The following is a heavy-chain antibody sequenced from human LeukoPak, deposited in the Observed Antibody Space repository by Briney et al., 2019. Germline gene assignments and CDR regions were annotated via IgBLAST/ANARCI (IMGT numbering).Heavy chain of an antibody. J-gene: IGHJ4*02. Sequence: VAVKVSCKASGYTFTGYYMHWVRQAPGQGLDWMVGINPNSGGTNYAQKFQGRVTMTRDTSISTAYMELSRLRSDDTAVYYCARVANEGGYYFDYWGQGTLVTVSS. CDR2: INPNSGGT. V-gene: IGHV1-2*02. CDR3: ARVANEGGYYFDY. CDR1: GYTFTGYY. D-gene: IGHD1-1*01.